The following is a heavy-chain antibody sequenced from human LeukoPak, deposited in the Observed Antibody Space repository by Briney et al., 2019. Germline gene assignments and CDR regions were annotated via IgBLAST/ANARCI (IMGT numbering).Heavy chain of an antibody. D-gene: IGHD3-3*01. J-gene: IGHJ4*02. Sequence: ASVKVSCKASGYTFTGYYMHWVRQAPGQGLEWMGWINPNSGGTNCAQKFQGRVTMTRDTSISTAYMELSRLRSDDTAVYYCATYDFWSGPFDYWGQGTLVTVSS. CDR3: ATYDFWSGPFDY. V-gene: IGHV1-2*02. CDR1: GYTFTGYY. CDR2: INPNSGGT.